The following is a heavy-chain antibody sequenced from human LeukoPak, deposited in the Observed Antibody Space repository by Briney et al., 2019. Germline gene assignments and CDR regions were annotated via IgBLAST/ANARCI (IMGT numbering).Heavy chain of an antibody. Sequence: TGGSLRLSCAASGFTFSSYSMNWVRQAPGKGLEWVSSISSSSSYIYYADSVKGRFTISRDNAKNSLYLQMNSLRAEDTAVYYCARGPNYDILTGYHLWYFDYWGQGTLVTVSS. J-gene: IGHJ4*02. V-gene: IGHV3-21*01. D-gene: IGHD3-9*01. CDR1: GFTFSSYS. CDR2: ISSSSSYI. CDR3: ARGPNYDILTGYHLWYFDY.